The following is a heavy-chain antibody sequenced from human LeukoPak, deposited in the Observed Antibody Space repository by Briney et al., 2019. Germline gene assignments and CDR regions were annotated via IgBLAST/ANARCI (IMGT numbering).Heavy chain of an antibody. CDR2: INPSGGST. J-gene: IGHJ5*02. Sequence: GASVKVSCKASGYTFTSYYMHWVRQAPGQGLEWMGIINPSGGSTSYAQKFQGRVTMTRDMSTSTVYMELSSLRSEATAVYYCARDTTYPTRWFDPWGQGTLVTVSS. CDR3: ARDTTYPTRWFDP. V-gene: IGHV1-46*01. D-gene: IGHD1-1*01. CDR1: GYTFTSYY.